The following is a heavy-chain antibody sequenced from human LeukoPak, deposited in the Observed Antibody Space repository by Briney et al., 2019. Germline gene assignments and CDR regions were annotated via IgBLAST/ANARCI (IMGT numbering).Heavy chain of an antibody. J-gene: IGHJ4*02. D-gene: IGHD5-18*01. CDR3: ARPYRSYGNFPFDY. CDR1: GFTFSNYW. V-gene: IGHV4-34*01. CDR2: LYPGGVT. Sequence: GSLRLSCVASGFTFSNYWMNWVRQTPGKGLEWIANLYPGGVTHYNPSLRSRVFVSVDTSKNQFSLNLTSVTAADTAVYYCARPYRSYGNFPFDYWGRGTLVTVSS.